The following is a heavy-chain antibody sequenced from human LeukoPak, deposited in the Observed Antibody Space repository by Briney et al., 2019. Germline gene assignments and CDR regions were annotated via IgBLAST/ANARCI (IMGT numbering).Heavy chain of an antibody. Sequence: GGSLRLSCAASEFTFSSYSMNWVRQAPGKGLEWVSSISSSSSYIYYADSVKGRFTISRDNAKNSLYLQMNSLRAEDTAVYYCAREVHGSENDAFDIWGQGTMVTVSS. V-gene: IGHV3-21*01. CDR3: AREVHGSENDAFDI. CDR2: ISSSSSYI. D-gene: IGHD1-14*01. J-gene: IGHJ3*02. CDR1: EFTFSSYS.